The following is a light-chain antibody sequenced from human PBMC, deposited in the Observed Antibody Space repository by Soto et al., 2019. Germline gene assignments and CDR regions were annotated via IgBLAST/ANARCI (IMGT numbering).Light chain of an antibody. CDR2: DVR. Sequence: QSALTQPASVSGSPGQSITISCTGTSSDVGYYNYVSWYQQHPGKVPKLMIYDVRYRPSGVSDRFSGSKSGNTASLTLSGLQAEDEADYCSSYTSTSTLVFGTGTQLTVL. CDR3: SSYTSTSTLV. V-gene: IGLV2-14*03. J-gene: IGLJ1*01. CDR1: SSDVGYYNY.